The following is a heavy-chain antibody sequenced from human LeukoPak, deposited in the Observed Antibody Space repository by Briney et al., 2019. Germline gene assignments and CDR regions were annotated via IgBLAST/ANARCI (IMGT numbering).Heavy chain of an antibody. CDR2: INPSGGST. D-gene: IGHD5-18*01. V-gene: IGHV1-46*01. CDR1: GYTFTSYY. CDR3: AMRARDADMAPILSYYFDY. J-gene: IGHJ4*02. Sequence: ASVKVSCKASGYTFTSYYMHWVRQAPGQGLEWMGIINPSGGSTSYAQKFQGRVTMTRDTSKNQFSLKLSSVTAADTAVYFCAMRARDADMAPILSYYFDYWGQGTLVTVSS.